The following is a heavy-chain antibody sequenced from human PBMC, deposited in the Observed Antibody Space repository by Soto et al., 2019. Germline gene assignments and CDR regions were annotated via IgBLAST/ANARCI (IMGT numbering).Heavy chain of an antibody. V-gene: IGHV4-39*01. Sequence: QLQLQESGPGLVKPSETLSLTCTVSGGSISSSSYYWGWIRQPPGKGLEWIGSIYYSGSTYYNPSLKSRVTISVSTSKNQCSLKLSSVTAADTAVYYCARHEIGGSCCNWFDPWGQGTLVTVSS. CDR1: GGSISSSSYY. CDR2: IYYSGST. CDR3: ARHEIGGSCCNWFDP. J-gene: IGHJ5*02. D-gene: IGHD2-15*01.